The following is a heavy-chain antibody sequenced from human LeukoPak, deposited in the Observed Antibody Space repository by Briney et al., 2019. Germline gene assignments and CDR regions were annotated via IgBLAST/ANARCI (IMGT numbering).Heavy chain of an antibody. D-gene: IGHD2-15*01. V-gene: IGHV1-2*02. Sequence: ASVKVSCKASGYTFTGYYMHWVRQAPGQGLEWMGWINPNSGGTNYAQKFQGRVTMTRDTSISTAYMELSRLRSEDTAVYYCARAFPPRSYCSGGSCYPPPPSLSDYYGMDVWGQGTTVTVSS. CDR3: ARAFPPRSYCSGGSCYPPPPSLSDYYGMDV. CDR2: INPNSGGT. CDR1: GYTFTGYY. J-gene: IGHJ6*02.